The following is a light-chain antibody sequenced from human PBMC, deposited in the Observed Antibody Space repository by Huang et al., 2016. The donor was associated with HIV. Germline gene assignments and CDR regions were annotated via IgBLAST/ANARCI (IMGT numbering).Light chain of an antibody. CDR3: QQYNNWPKVFT. V-gene: IGKV3-15*01. Sequence: EIVMTESTATLSVSPGERATLSCRASQSVIINLAWYQQNPGQAPSLLIYGASTRATGIPARFRGSGTVTEVTLTISSLQSEDFAVYYCQQYNNWPKVFTFGPGTKVDIK. J-gene: IGKJ3*01. CDR2: GAS. CDR1: QSVIIN.